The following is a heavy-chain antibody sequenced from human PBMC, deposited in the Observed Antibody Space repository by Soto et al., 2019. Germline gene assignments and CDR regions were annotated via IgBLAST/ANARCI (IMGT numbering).Heavy chain of an antibody. V-gene: IGHV3-11*06. CDR1: GFTFSDYY. Sequence: PGGSLRLSCAASGFTFSDYYMSWIRRAPGKGLEYISYICSSSGSTNYADSVKGRFTISRDNAKNSLYLQMSSLRAEDTAVYYCARDRGGYDRLYYYHGMDVWGQGTTVTVS. J-gene: IGHJ6*02. CDR2: ICSSSGST. D-gene: IGHD5-12*01. CDR3: ARDRGGYDRLYYYHGMDV.